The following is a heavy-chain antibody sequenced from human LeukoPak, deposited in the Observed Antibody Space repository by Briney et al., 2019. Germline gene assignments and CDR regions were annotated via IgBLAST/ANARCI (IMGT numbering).Heavy chain of an antibody. CDR2: ITNSGATI. J-gene: IGHJ3*02. CDR1: GFTFSDYY. Sequence: KPGGSLRLSCAASGFTFSDYYMGWIRQAPGKGLECVSYITNSGATIYYADSVKGRFTISRDNAKNSLNLQMNSLRAEDTAVYYCARGPGDLGMYHAFDIWGQGTMVTVSS. CDR3: ARGPGDLGMYHAFDI. V-gene: IGHV3-11*04. D-gene: IGHD7-27*01.